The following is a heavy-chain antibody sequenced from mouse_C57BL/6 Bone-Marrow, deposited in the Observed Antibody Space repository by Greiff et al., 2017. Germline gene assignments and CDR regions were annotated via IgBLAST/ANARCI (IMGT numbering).Heavy chain of an antibody. CDR2: IDPSDSYT. D-gene: IGHD4-1*01. CDR1: GYTFTSYW. J-gene: IGHJ2*01. V-gene: IGHV1-69*01. CDR3: VSGGLGDY. Sequence: QVQLQQPGAELVMPGASVKLSCKASGYTFTSYWMHWVKQRPGQGLEWIGEIDPSDSYTNYNQKFKGKSTLTVDKSSSTAYMQLSSLTSEDSAVYYCVSGGLGDYWGQGTTLPVSS.